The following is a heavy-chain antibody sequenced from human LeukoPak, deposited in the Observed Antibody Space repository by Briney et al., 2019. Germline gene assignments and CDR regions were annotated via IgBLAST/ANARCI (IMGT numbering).Heavy chain of an antibody. CDR2: IYYSGST. D-gene: IGHD3-16*01. J-gene: IGHJ4*02. CDR3: ARRVSYSFGLDY. V-gene: IGHV4-39*01. CDR1: GGSISGSSYY. Sequence: SETLSLTCTVSGGSISGSSYYWGWIRQPPGKGLEWIGSIYYSGSTYYNPSLKSRVTISVDTSKNQFSLKLSSVTAADTAVYYCARRVSYSFGLDYWGQGTLVTVSS.